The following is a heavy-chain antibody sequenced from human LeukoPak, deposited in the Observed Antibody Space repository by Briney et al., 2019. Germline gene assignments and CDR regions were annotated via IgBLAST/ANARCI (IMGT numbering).Heavy chain of an antibody. V-gene: IGHV3-48*03. Sequence: PGGSLRLSCAASGFTFSSYEMNWVRQAPGKGLEWVSYISSSGSTIYYADSVKGRFTISRDNAKNSLYLQMNSLRAEDTAVYYCARSSGSYSKPDYWGQGTLVTVSS. CDR2: ISSSGSTI. CDR1: GFTFSSYE. J-gene: IGHJ4*02. CDR3: ARSSGSYSKPDY. D-gene: IGHD1-26*01.